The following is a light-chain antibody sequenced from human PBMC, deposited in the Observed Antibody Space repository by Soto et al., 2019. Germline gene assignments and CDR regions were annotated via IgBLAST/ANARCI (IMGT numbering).Light chain of an antibody. Sequence: EIVLTQSPATLSLSPGERATLSCRASQSVSSYLAWYQQKPGQAPRLLIYDASNRATGIPARFSGSGSGTDFSLTISSLEPEDFAVYYSQQRRNWPRTFGQGTKVEIK. J-gene: IGKJ1*01. CDR1: QSVSSY. V-gene: IGKV3-11*01. CDR3: QQRRNWPRT. CDR2: DAS.